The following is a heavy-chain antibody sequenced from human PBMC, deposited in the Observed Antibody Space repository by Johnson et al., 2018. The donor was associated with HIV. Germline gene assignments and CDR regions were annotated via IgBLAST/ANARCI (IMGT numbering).Heavy chain of an antibody. Sequence: QVQLVESGGGVVQPGRSLRLSCAASGFTFSDYYMSWIRQAPGKGLEWVSYISSSGSAIYYADSVKGRFTMSRDNAKNSMFLQMNSLRADDTAVYYWARSRNYACDIWGQGTMVTVSS. V-gene: IGHV3-11*04. CDR2: ISSSGSAI. CDR1: GFTFSDYY. D-gene: IGHD1-1*01. J-gene: IGHJ3*02. CDR3: ARSRNYACDI.